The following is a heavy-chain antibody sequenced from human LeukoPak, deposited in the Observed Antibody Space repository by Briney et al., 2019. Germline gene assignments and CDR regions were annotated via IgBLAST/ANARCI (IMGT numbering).Heavy chain of an antibody. Sequence: ASVKVSCKASGYTFTSYGISWVRQAPGQGLEWMGWISAYNGNTNYAQKLQGRVTMTTDTSTSTAYMELRSLRSDDTAVYYCARDGIVLMVYARPMDVWGQGATVTVSS. CDR1: GYTFTSYG. D-gene: IGHD2-8*01. V-gene: IGHV1-18*01. J-gene: IGHJ6*02. CDR3: ARDGIVLMVYARPMDV. CDR2: ISAYNGNT.